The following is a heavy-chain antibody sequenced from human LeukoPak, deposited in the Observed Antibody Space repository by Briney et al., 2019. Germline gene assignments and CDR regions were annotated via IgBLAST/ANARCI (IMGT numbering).Heavy chain of an antibody. Sequence: PSETLSLTCTVSGGSISSSSYYWGWIRQPPGKGLEWIGSIYYSGSTYYNPSLKSRVTISVDTSKNQFSLKLSSVTAADTAVYYCASSLFYFSPKRTEYFQHWGQGTLVTVSS. D-gene: IGHD2/OR15-2a*01. CDR3: ASSLFYFSPKRTEYFQH. V-gene: IGHV4-39*07. J-gene: IGHJ1*01. CDR1: GGSISSSSYY. CDR2: IYYSGST.